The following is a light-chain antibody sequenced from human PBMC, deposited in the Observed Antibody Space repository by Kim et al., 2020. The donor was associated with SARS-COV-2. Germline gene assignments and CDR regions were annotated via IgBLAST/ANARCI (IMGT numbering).Light chain of an antibody. CDR3: SSYAGSNNLI. V-gene: IGLV2-8*01. CDR1: SSDVGAYNY. CDR2: EVS. Sequence: GQSVTISYTGTSSDVGAYNYVSWYQQHPGKVPKLMISEVSKRPSGVPERFSGSKSANTASLTVSGLQAEDEAVYYCSSYAGSNNLIFGGGTQLTVL. J-gene: IGLJ2*01.